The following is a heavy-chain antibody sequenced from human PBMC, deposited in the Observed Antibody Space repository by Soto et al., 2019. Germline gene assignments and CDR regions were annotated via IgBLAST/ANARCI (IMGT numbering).Heavy chain of an antibody. CDR1: GFTFSNFD. V-gene: IGHV3-23*01. D-gene: IGHD6-13*01. J-gene: IGHJ1*01. Sequence: EVQLLESGGGLVQPGGSLRLSCAASGFTFSNFDMSWVRQAPGKGLEWVSGISTSGGTTYYADSVKGRFTSSRDNSKNTLYLQMTSLRAEDTAVYYCATGTAATAQWGQGTLVTVSS. CDR3: ATGTAATAQ. CDR2: ISTSGGTT.